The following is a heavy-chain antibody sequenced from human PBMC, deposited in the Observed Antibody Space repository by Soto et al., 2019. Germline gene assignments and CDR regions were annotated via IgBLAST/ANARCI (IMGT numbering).Heavy chain of an antibody. CDR1: GYTLTELS. D-gene: IGHD1-1*01. Sequence: ASVKVSCKVSGYTLTELSMHWVRRAPGKGLEWMGGFDPEDGETIYAQKFQGRVTMTEDTSTDTAYMELSSLRSEDTAVYYCATSKLGTGTTADYWGQGTLVTVSS. J-gene: IGHJ4*02. CDR3: ATSKLGTGTTADY. CDR2: FDPEDGET. V-gene: IGHV1-24*01.